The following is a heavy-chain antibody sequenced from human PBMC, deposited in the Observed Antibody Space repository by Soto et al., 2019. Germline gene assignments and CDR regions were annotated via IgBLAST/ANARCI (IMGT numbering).Heavy chain of an antibody. V-gene: IGHV1-69*13. CDR3: AMNTRGYSGYEFDY. D-gene: IGHD5-12*01. CDR1: GGGNLRDYR. Sequence: SVKVSCKASGGGNLRDYRTTWVRRAPGQGLEWMGGIIPKLGSANYAQNFQGRVTITADESTNTVYMELRSLRSDDTAVYYCAMNTRGYSGYEFDYWGQGTLVTVSS. J-gene: IGHJ4*02. CDR2: IIPKLGSA.